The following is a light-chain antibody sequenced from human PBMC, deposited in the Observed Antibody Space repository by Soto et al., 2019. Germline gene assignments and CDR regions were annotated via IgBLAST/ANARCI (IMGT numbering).Light chain of an antibody. J-gene: IGKJ4*01. CDR3: QQYYSSLLT. CDR1: QSILFNSNNKNY. V-gene: IGKV4-1*01. CDR2: WAS. Sequence: DVVMTQSPDSLAVSLGERATIYCKSSQSILFNSNNKNYLAWYQQKPGQPPKLLIYWASTRESGVPDRFSGSESGTDFTLTITSLQAEDVAVYYCQQYYSSLLTFGGGTKVEIK.